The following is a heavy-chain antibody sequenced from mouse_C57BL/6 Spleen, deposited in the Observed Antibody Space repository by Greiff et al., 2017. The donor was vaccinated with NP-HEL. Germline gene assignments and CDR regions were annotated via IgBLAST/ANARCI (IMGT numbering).Heavy chain of an antibody. D-gene: IGHD1-1*01. V-gene: IGHV1-50*01. CDR3: ARRDYGSLDY. CDR1: GYTFTSYW. Sequence: VKLQQPGAELVKPGASVKLSCKASGYTFTSYWMQWVKQRPGQGLEWIGEIDPSDSYTNYNQKFKGKATLTVDTSSSTAYMQLSSLTSEDSAVYYCARRDYGSLDYWDQGTTLTVSS. J-gene: IGHJ2*01. CDR2: IDPSDSYT.